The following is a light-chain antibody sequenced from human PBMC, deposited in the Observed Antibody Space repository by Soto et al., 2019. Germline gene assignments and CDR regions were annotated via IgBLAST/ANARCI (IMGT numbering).Light chain of an antibody. CDR1: QNVNNY. CDR3: QQSSNWPHSIT. J-gene: IGKJ5*01. Sequence: EILLTQSPATLSLSPGQRATLFCGASQNVNNYLAWYQQKPGQAPRLLIYDASNRATGIPARLSGSGSGKDFTLTISSLETEDFAVYYCQQSSNWPHSITFGQGTRLEIK. V-gene: IGKV3-11*01. CDR2: DAS.